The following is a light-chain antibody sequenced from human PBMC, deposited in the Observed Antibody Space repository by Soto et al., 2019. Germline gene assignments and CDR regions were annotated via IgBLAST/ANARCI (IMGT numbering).Light chain of an antibody. Sequence: QSVLTQPASVSGSPGQSITISCTGSSSDVGAYKYVSWFQQHPGKAPKLIIYEASNRPSGVSDRFSGSKSGNTASLTISGLQAEDEADYHCSSYTTTTAWVFGGGTKLTVL. CDR1: SSDVGAYKY. CDR3: SSYTTTTAWV. J-gene: IGLJ3*02. V-gene: IGLV2-14*01. CDR2: EAS.